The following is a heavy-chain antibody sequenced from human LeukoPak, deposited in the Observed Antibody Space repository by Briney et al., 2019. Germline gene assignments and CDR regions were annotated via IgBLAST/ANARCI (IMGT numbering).Heavy chain of an antibody. Sequence: SETLSLTCTVSGGSISSSSYYWGWIRQPPGKGLEWIGSIYYSGSTYYNPSLKSRVTISVDTSKNQFSLKLSSVTAADTAVYYCARGGYNRKYFQHWGQGTLVTVSS. CDR2: IYYSGST. CDR1: GGSISSSSYY. V-gene: IGHV4-39*01. J-gene: IGHJ1*01. CDR3: ARGGYNRKYFQH. D-gene: IGHD5-24*01.